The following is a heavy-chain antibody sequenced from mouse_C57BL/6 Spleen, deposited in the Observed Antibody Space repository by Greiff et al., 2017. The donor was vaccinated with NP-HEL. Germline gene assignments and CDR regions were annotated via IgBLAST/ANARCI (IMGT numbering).Heavy chain of an antibody. D-gene: IGHD1-1*01. CDR1: GYTFTSYW. CDR2: IHPNSGST. J-gene: IGHJ3*01. CDR3: AREGYYYGSSYVAY. V-gene: IGHV1-64*01. Sequence: VKLQQPGAELVKPGASVKLSCKASGYTFTSYWMHWVKQRPGQGLEWIGMIHPNSGSTNYNEKFKSKATLTVDKSSSTAYMQLSSLTSEDSAVYYCAREGYYYGSSYVAYWGQGTLVTVSA.